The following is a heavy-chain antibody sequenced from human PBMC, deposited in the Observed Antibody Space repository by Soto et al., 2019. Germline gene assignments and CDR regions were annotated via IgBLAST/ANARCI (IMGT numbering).Heavy chain of an antibody. D-gene: IGHD3-10*01. V-gene: IGHV4-34*01. CDR2: INHSGST. CDR3: ARGAITMVRGVTKGYGMDV. CDR1: GGSFSGYY. J-gene: IGHJ6*02. Sequence: QVQLQQWGAGLLKPSETLSLTCAVYGGSFSGYYWSWIRQPPGKGLEWLGEINHSGSTNYNPSLKSRVTISVDTSKNQCSLELSSVTAADTAVYYCARGAITMVRGVTKGYGMDVWGQGTTVTVSS.